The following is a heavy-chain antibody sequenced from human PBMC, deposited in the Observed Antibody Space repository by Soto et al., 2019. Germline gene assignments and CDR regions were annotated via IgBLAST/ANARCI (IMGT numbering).Heavy chain of an antibody. V-gene: IGHV4-59*01. D-gene: IGHD6-19*01. J-gene: IGHJ4*02. CDR2: IYYSGST. CDR1: GGSISSSY. Sequence: ASETLSLTCSVSGGSISSSYWSWIRQPPGKGLELIGYIYYSGSTNYNPSLKSRITISVDTSKNQFSLKLSSVTAADTAVYYCARSGSGWYFDYWGQGTLVTVSS. CDR3: ARSGSGWYFDY.